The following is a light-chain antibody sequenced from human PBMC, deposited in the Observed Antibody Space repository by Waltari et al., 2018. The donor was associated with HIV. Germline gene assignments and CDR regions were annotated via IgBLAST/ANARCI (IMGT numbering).Light chain of an antibody. CDR1: QSVSSY. Sequence: EVVLTQSPATLSLTPGERGTLSCRASQSVSSYLAWYQQKPGQSPRLLIYDASKRATGVPVRFSCSGSGTDFTLTISSLEPEDFAVYYCLQRSDFPLTFGGGTRVDMK. V-gene: IGKV3-11*01. CDR3: LQRSDFPLT. CDR2: DAS. J-gene: IGKJ4*01.